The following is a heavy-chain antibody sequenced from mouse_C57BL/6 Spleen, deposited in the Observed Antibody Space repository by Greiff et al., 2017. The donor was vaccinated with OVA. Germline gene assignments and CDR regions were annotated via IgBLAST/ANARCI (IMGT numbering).Heavy chain of an antibody. V-gene: IGHV1-4*01. CDR2: INPSSGYT. Sequence: QVQLQQSGAELARPGASVKMSCKASGYTFTSYTMHWVKQRPGQGLEWIGYINPSSGYTKYNQKFKDKATLTADKSSSTAYMQLSSLTSEDSAVYYCARSNYGSSSWFAYWGQGTLVTDSA. CDR3: ARSNYGSSSWFAY. D-gene: IGHD1-1*01. J-gene: IGHJ3*01. CDR1: GYTFTSYT.